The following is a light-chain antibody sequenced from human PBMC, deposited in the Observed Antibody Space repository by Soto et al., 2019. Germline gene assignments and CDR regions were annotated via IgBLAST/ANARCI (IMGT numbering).Light chain of an antibody. CDR2: GNS. CDR1: SSNIGAGYD. J-gene: IGLJ2*01. Sequence: QSVLTQPPSVSGAPGQRVTISCTGSSSNIGAGYDVHWYQQLPGTAPKLLIYGNSNRPSGVPDRFSGSKSGTSASLAITGLQAEDEADYYCQSYDSSLSGGNVVFCGGTKLTVL. CDR3: QSYDSSLSGGNVV. V-gene: IGLV1-40*01.